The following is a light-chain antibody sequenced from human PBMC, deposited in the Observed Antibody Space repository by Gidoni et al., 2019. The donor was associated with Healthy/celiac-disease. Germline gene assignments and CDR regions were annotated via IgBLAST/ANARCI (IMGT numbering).Light chain of an antibody. Sequence: PGQRVTISCSGSSSNIGSNYVYWYQQLPGTAPKLLIYRSNHRPSGVPDRLSGSKYATSASLAISGLRSEDEADYFWAAWDDSLSGVVFGGGTKLTVL. CDR3: AAWDDSLSGVV. J-gene: IGLJ2*01. CDR2: RSN. CDR1: SSNIGSNY. V-gene: IGLV1-47*01.